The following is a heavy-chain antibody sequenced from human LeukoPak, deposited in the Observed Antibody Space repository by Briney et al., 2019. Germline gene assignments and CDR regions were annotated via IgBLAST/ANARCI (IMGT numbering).Heavy chain of an antibody. CDR2: ISASGSYT. Sequence: GGSLRLFCAASGFSFSDEYMSWIRQAPGQGLEWISYISASGSYTNYADSVKGRFTISRDNAKNSLYLQMNSLRAEDTAVYYCGRGSGAGPGAHFDVWGQGTLVTVSS. V-gene: IGHV3-11*05. CDR1: GFSFSDEY. J-gene: IGHJ4*02. CDR3: GRGSGAGPGAHFDV. D-gene: IGHD6-19*01.